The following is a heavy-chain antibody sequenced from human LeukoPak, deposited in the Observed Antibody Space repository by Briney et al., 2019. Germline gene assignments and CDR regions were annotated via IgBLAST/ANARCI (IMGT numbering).Heavy chain of an antibody. V-gene: IGHV3-48*01. CDR2: ISNSGSTI. J-gene: IGHJ3*02. CDR1: EFSISSNY. D-gene: IGHD4-11*01. CDR3: ARGQHRVTYSDDAFDI. Sequence: PGGSLRLSCAASEFSISSNYMNWVRQAPGKGLEWVSYISNSGSTIYYADSVKGRFTISRDNSKNTLYLQMNNLKTEDTAVYYCARGQHRVTYSDDAFDIWGQGTMVTVSS.